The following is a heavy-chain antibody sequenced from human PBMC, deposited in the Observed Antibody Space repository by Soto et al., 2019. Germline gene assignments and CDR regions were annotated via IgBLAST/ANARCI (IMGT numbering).Heavy chain of an antibody. CDR1: GGTFSSYA. Sequence: QVQLVQSGAEVKKPGSSVKVSCKASGGTFSSYAISWVRQAPGQGLEWMGGIIPIFGTANYAKKFQGRVTITADESTSTAYMELSSLRFEETAVYYCATCSSTSCYTADDAFDIWGQGTMVTVSS. J-gene: IGHJ3*02. D-gene: IGHD2-2*02. CDR3: ATCSSTSCYTADDAFDI. V-gene: IGHV1-69*01. CDR2: IIPIFGTA.